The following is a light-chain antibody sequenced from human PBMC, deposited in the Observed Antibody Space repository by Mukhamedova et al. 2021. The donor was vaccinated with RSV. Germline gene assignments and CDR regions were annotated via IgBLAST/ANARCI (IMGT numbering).Light chain of an antibody. Sequence: WYQRRVHGKAPKLLIYKASDLQSGVPSRFSGSGSGTEFTLTISSLQPDDFATYFCQQYITYWTFGQGTKVEIK. CDR2: KAS. V-gene: IGKV1-5*03. CDR3: QQYITYWT. J-gene: IGKJ1*01.